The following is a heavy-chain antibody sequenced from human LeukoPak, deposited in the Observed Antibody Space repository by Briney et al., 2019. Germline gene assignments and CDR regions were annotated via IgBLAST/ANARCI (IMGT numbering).Heavy chain of an antibody. D-gene: IGHD2-2*01. V-gene: IGHV3-48*01. CDR1: GFTFSSYF. CDR2: ISSSSSTI. Sequence: PGGSLRLSCAASGFTFSSYFMNWVRQAPGKGLEWVSYISSSSSTIYYADSVKGRFTISRDNAKNSPYLQMNSLRAEDTAVYYCARDRVVVVPAAMAPYYYMDVWGKGTTVTVSS. J-gene: IGHJ6*03. CDR3: ARDRVVVVPAAMAPYYYMDV.